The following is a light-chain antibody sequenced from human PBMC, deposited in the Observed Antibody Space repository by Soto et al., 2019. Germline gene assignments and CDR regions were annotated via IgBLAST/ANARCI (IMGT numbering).Light chain of an antibody. V-gene: IGLV4-69*01. CDR3: KTWGSCSVG. CDR1: SGHSNYA. J-gene: IGLJ2*01. CDR2: LNSVGSH. Sequence: QLVVTQSPSAAASLGASVKLTCTLSSGHSNYAIAWHQQQSEKGPRYLMKLNSVGSHSKGDGIPDRFSGSSSGAERYLTISCLQSEEQAVCYSKTWGSCSVGFGEETKRTV.